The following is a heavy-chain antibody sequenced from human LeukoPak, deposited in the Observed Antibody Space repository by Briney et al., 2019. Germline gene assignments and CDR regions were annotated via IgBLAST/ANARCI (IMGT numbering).Heavy chain of an antibody. D-gene: IGHD3-10*01. CDR1: GFTFNTYA. CDR2: ISSGSSTI. CDR3: ARDSRYYGSGSYGSEY. Sequence: SGGSLRLSCAASGFTFNTYAMNWVRQAPGKGLEWVSYISSGSSTIYYADSVKGRFTISRDNAKNSLYLQMNSLRAEDTAVYYCARDSRYYGSGSYGSEYWGQGTLVTVSS. J-gene: IGHJ4*02. V-gene: IGHV3-48*04.